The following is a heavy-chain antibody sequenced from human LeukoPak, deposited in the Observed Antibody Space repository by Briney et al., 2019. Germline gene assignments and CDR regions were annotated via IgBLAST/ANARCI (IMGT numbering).Heavy chain of an antibody. J-gene: IGHJ4*02. CDR1: GYTFTSYA. V-gene: IGHV1-3*01. CDR3: AKDGNVVVPAAALYFDY. D-gene: IGHD2-2*01. Sequence: ASVKVSCKASGYTFTSYAMHWVRQAPGQRLERMGWINAGNGNTKYSQKFQGRVTITRDTSASTAYMELSSLRAEDTAVYYCAKDGNVVVPAAALYFDYWGQGTLVTVSS. CDR2: INAGNGNT.